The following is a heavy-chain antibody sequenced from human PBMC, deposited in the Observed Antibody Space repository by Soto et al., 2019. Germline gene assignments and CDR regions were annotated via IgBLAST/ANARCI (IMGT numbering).Heavy chain of an antibody. CDR3: ARDKDRQQLGGNYYYGIDV. J-gene: IGHJ6*02. V-gene: IGHV1-69*13. Sequence: SVKVSCKASGGTFSSYAISWVRQAPGQGLEWMGGIIPIFGTANYAQKFQGRVTITADESTSTAYMELSSLRSEDTAVYYCARDKDRQQLGGNYYYGIDVWGQGTTVTVSS. D-gene: IGHD3-3*02. CDR2: IIPIFGTA. CDR1: GGTFSSYA.